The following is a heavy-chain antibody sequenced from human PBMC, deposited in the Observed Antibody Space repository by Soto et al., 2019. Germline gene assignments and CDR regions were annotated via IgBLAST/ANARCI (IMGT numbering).Heavy chain of an antibody. D-gene: IGHD6-13*01. CDR2: INAGNGNT. V-gene: IGHV1-3*01. CDR3: SSTCSIWYPSRTSDD. J-gene: IGHJ4*02. CDR1: GDTFTSYA. Sequence: ASVKVSCKASGDTFTSYAMHWVRQAPGQRREGMGGINAGNGNTKDSQKLQGSLTIPRAPSASTAYMALSSLRSEDTAVYYCSSTCSIWYPSRTSDDCGQAPLVTVSS.